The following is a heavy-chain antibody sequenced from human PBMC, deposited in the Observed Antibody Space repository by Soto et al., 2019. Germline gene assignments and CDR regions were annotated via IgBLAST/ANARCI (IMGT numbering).Heavy chain of an antibody. D-gene: IGHD6-13*01. CDR3: ARGAGYSSSWAHYYYYCGMDV. CDR2: IFSGGST. Sequence: PGGSLGLSCSASGFTFSSNYMSWGRQAPGKGLTWVSVIFSGGSTYYADPVKGRVTIYRDNSKNTLYLQMNSLRAEDTAVYYCARGAGYSSSWAHYYYYCGMDVWGQGTTVT. V-gene: IGHV3-53*01. CDR1: GFTFSSNY. J-gene: IGHJ6*02.